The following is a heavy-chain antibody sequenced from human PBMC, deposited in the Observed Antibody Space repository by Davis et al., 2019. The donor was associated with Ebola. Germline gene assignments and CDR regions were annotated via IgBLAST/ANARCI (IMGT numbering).Heavy chain of an antibody. CDR3: AKDRYYDNSPLYFESET. Sequence: SVKVSCKVSGYSLTALSMHWVRQAPGQGLEWVGGIIPIFDTATYAHNFQDRVTITADESRITAYLELSSLRSEDTAVYYCAKDRYYDNSPLYFESETWGQGTLVTVSS. CDR1: GYSLTALS. CDR2: IIPIFDTA. V-gene: IGHV1-69*13. J-gene: IGHJ4*02. D-gene: IGHD3-22*01.